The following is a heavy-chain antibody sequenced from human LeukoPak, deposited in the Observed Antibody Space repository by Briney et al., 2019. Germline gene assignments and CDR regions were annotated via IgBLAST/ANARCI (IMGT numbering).Heavy chain of an antibody. J-gene: IGHJ4*02. CDR2: INPNSGGT. CDR1: GYTFTGYY. CDR3: ARDLGYCSSTSCPAGFDY. Sequence: ASVKVSCKASGYTFTGYYMHWVRQAPGQGLEWMGWINPNSGGTNYAQKFQGRVTMTRDTSISTAYMELSRLRSDDTAVYYCARDLGYCSSTSCPAGFDYWGQGILVTVSS. V-gene: IGHV1-2*02. D-gene: IGHD2-2*01.